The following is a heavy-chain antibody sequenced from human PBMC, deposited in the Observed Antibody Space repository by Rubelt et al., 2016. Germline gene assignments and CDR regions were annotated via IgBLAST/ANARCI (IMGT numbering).Heavy chain of an antibody. Sequence: QVTLRESGPALVKPTPTPTLTCTFSGFSLSTSGMCGSWIRQPPGKALEWLARIDWDDDKNYSTSLKTRLTISKDTSKNQVVLTMTNMDPVDTATYYCARILLPDYYDSSGGMDVWGQGTTVTVSS. CDR1: GFSLSTSGMC. D-gene: IGHD3-22*01. J-gene: IGHJ6*02. CDR3: ARILLPDYYDSSGGMDV. V-gene: IGHV2-70*15. CDR2: IDWDDDK.